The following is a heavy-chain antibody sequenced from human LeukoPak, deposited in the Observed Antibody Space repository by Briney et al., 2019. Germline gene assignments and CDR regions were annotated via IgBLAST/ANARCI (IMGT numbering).Heavy chain of an antibody. CDR2: ISGSGGST. Sequence: GGSLRLSCAASGFTFSSYAMSWVRQAPGKGLEWVSAISGSGGSTYYADSVKGRFTTSRDNSKNTLYLQMNSLRAEDTAVYYCARQDYWNYYYYMDVWGKGTTVTVSS. J-gene: IGHJ6*03. CDR1: GFTFSSYA. D-gene: IGHD1-1*01. V-gene: IGHV3-23*01. CDR3: ARQDYWNYYYYMDV.